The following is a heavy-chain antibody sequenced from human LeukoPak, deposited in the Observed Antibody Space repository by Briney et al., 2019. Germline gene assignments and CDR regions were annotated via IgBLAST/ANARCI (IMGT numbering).Heavy chain of an antibody. J-gene: IGHJ4*01. D-gene: IGHD3-10*01. Sequence: GGSLRLSCAASGSTFSGTRMIWVRQGPGKGLEWVSYIDSTSAYTLYTGSVESRFTFTRDNAKNSLYVQMNSLRAEYTAVYYCARYRSGSYSITYFDDWGNGALVTVSA. CDR3: ARYRSGSYSITYFDD. CDR1: GSTFSGTR. CDR2: IDSTSAYT. V-gene: IGHV3-21*01.